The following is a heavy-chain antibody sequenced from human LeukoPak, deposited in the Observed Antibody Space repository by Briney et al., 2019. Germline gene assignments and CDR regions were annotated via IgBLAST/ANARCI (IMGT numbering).Heavy chain of an antibody. CDR1: GYTFTSYY. J-gene: IGHJ4*02. V-gene: IGHV1-46*01. Sequence: ASVKVSCKASGYTFTSYYMHWVRQAPGQGLEWMGIINPSGGSTSYAQKFQGRVTMTTDTSTSTAYMELRSLRSDDTAVYYCAREPKGSGYYYAVYYFDYWGQGTLVTVSS. D-gene: IGHD3-22*01. CDR2: INPSGGST. CDR3: AREPKGSGYYYAVYYFDY.